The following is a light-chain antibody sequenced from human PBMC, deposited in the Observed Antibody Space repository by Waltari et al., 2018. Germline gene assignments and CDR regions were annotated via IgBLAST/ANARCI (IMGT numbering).Light chain of an antibody. CDR1: QSVNRW. Sequence: DIQMTQSPSTLSASVGDRVTITCRASQSVNRWLAWYQQKPGKAPELLIYETSNLESGVPSRFSGSGSGKEFTLTISSLQPDDFGTYYCQQYVNYWTFGQGIKVEIK. V-gene: IGKV1-5*03. CDR2: ETS. J-gene: IGKJ1*01. CDR3: QQYVNYWT.